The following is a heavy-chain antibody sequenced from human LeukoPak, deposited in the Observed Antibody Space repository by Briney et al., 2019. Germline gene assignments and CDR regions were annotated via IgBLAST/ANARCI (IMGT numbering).Heavy chain of an antibody. Sequence: PGGSLRLSCAASGFTFSSYWMSWVRQAPGKGLEWVANIKQDGSEKYYVDSVKGRFTISRDNAKNSLYLQMNSLRAEDTAVYYCARGGYWRWLQSALDYWGQGTLVTVSS. CDR2: IKQDGSEK. CDR1: GFTFSSYW. V-gene: IGHV3-7*01. CDR3: ARGGYWRWLQSALDY. D-gene: IGHD5-24*01. J-gene: IGHJ4*02.